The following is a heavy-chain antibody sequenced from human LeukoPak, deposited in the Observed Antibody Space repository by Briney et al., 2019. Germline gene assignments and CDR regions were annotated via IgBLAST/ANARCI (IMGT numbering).Heavy chain of an antibody. CDR2: IYTSGST. V-gene: IGHV4-4*09. Sequence: SETLSLTCTVSGGSISTYYWSWIRQPPGKGLEWIGYIYTSGSTNYNPSLKSRVTTSVDTSKNQFSLKLSSVTAADTAVYYCARHGGYSFIGGWFDPWGQGTLVTVSS. J-gene: IGHJ5*02. CDR1: GGSISTYY. D-gene: IGHD5-18*01. CDR3: ARHGGYSFIGGWFDP.